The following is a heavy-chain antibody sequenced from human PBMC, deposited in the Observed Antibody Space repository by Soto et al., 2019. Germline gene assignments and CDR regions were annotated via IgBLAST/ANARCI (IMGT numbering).Heavy chain of an antibody. CDR1: GFTVSSNY. Sequence: EVQLVESGGGLIQPGGSLGLSCAASGFTVSSNYMSWVRQAPGKGLEWVSVIYSAGRAHYADSVKGRFTISRDNSKNTLYLQMTGLRAEDTAIYYCRADQYHDVFDIWGQGTMVTVSS. J-gene: IGHJ3*02. CDR2: IYSAGRA. V-gene: IGHV3-53*01. D-gene: IGHD2-15*01. CDR3: RADQYHDVFDI.